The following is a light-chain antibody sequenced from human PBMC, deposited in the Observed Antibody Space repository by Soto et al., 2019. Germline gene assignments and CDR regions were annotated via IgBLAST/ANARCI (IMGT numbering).Light chain of an antibody. J-gene: IGKJ2*01. CDR1: QSVLYSSDSKNY. CDR3: QQCYSIPYT. CDR2: WAS. V-gene: IGKV4-1*01. Sequence: DIVMTQSPDSLAVSLGERATINCKSSQSVLYSSDSKNYLAWYQQKPGQSPKLLIYWASTRESGVPDRFSGSGSGTDFTLTISSLQAEDVAVYYCQQCYSIPYTFGQGTKLEIK.